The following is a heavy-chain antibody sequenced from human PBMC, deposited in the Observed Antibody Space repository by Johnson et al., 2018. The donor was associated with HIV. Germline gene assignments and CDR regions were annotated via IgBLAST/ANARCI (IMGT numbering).Heavy chain of an antibody. CDR2: IRYDGSNK. CDR1: GFTFSSYG. Sequence: QVQLLESGGGVVQPGGSLRLSCAASGFTFSSYGMHWVRQAPGKGLEWVAFIRYDGSNKYYADSVKGRFTISRDNSKNTLYLQMNSLRAEDTAVYYCAKGTLYSSSSRAFDIWGQGTMVTVSS. V-gene: IGHV3-30*02. J-gene: IGHJ3*02. CDR3: AKGTLYSSSSRAFDI. D-gene: IGHD6-6*01.